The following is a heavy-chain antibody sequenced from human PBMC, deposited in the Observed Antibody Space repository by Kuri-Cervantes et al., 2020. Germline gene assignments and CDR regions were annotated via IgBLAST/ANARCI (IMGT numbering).Heavy chain of an antibody. V-gene: IGHV4-31*03. D-gene: IGHD3-10*01. Sequence: LRLSCIVSGGSISSGGYYWSWIRQHLGKGLEWIGYIYYSGSTYYNPSLKSRVTISVDTSKNQFSLKLSSVTAADTAVYYCARENYYGSGSYPWFDPWGQGTLVTVSS. CDR2: IYYSGST. J-gene: IGHJ5*02. CDR1: GGSISSGGYY. CDR3: ARENYYGSGSYPWFDP.